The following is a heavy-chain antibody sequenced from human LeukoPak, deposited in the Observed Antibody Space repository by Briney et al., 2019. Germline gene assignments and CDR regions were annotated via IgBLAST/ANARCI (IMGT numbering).Heavy chain of an antibody. J-gene: IGHJ4*02. Sequence: GRSLRLSCAASGFTFDDYAMHWVRQAPGKGLEWVSGISWNSGSIGYADSVKGRFTISRDNAKNSLYLQMNSLRAEDTALYYCARFYGGYFDYWGQGTLVSVSS. CDR1: GFTFDDYA. CDR3: ARFYGGYFDY. V-gene: IGHV3-9*01. CDR2: ISWNSGSI. D-gene: IGHD4/OR15-4a*01.